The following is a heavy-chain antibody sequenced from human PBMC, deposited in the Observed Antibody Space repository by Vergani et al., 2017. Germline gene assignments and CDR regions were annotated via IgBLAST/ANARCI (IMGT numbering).Heavy chain of an antibody. CDR1: GGSFSGYYW. CDR3: AHSTIWFGELLAFDY. V-gene: IGHV2-5*01. J-gene: IGHJ4*02. D-gene: IGHD3-10*01. CDR2: IYWNDDK. Sequence: LLKPSETLSLTCAVYGGSFSGYYWSWVRQPPGKALEWLALIYWNDDKRYRPSLKSRLTITKDTSKNQVVLTMTNMDPVDTATYYCAHSTIWFGELLAFDYWGQGTLVTVSS.